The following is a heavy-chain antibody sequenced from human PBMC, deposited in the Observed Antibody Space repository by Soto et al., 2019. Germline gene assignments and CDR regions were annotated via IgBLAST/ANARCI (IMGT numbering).Heavy chain of an antibody. CDR3: ARQSRTSFDY. CDR1: RFTFSSYN. D-gene: IGHD2-8*01. Sequence: RLSCAASRFTFSSYNMHLVRQTTGKGLEWVSGIGTAGDPSYPDSVKGRFTISRENAKNSVYLQMNSLRAGDTAVYFCARQSRTSFDYWGQGTLVTVSS. J-gene: IGHJ4*02. V-gene: IGHV3-13*05. CDR2: IGTAGDP.